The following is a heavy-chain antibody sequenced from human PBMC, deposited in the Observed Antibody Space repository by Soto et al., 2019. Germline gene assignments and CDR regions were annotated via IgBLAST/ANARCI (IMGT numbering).Heavy chain of an antibody. CDR2: LFSGGSA. J-gene: IGHJ6*02. CDR3: ARDPRARGYCSSTSRYHLYGLDV. CDR1: GLNVSSHY. Sequence: PGGSLRLSCAASGLNVSSHYMSWVRQAPGKGLEWVSVLFSGGSAYYADSVKGRFTISRDTSKNTVYLEMHRLTVDDTAVYFCARDPRARGYCSSTSRYHLYGLDVSGQGTTVTVSS. D-gene: IGHD2-2*01. V-gene: IGHV3-53*01.